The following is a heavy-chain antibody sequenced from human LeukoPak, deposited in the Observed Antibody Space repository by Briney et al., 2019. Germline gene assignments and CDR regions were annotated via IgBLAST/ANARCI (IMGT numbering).Heavy chain of an antibody. J-gene: IGHJ4*02. CDR2: INSDGSWT. CDR1: GRYW. V-gene: IGHV3-74*01. Sequence: QSGGSLRLPCAASGRYWMHLVRQAPGKGLVWVSHINSDGSWTSYADSVKGRFTISKDNAKNTVYLQMSNLRVEDTAVYYCVSFYETYWGRGTLVTVSS. CDR3: VSFYETY. D-gene: IGHD2/OR15-2a*01.